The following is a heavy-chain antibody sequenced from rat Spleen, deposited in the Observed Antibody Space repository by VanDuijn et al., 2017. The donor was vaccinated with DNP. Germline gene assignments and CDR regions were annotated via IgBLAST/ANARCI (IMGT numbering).Heavy chain of an antibody. V-gene: IGHV2S12*01. CDR1: GFSLISYG. Sequence: VQLKESGPGLVQPSQTLSLTCTVSGFSLISYGVSWVRQPPGRGLEWIAAISNGGSTYYNSALQSRLSISRDTSKSQGFLKMNSLQTEDTAIYFCTREVAPFVYWGQGTLVTVSS. CDR2: ISNGGST. CDR3: TREVAPFVY. J-gene: IGHJ3*01.